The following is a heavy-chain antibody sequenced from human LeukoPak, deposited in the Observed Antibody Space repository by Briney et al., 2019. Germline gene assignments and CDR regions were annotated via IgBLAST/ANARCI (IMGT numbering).Heavy chain of an antibody. Sequence: GGSLRLSCAASGFTVSSNYMSWVRQAPGKGLEWLSVIYSGGSTYYADSVKGRFTISRDNSKNTLYLQMNSLRAEDTAVYYCARAARDYYDSSGYPYWGQGTLVTVSS. D-gene: IGHD3-22*01. J-gene: IGHJ4*02. CDR1: GFTVSSNY. CDR2: IYSGGST. V-gene: IGHV3-53*01. CDR3: ARAARDYYDSSGYPY.